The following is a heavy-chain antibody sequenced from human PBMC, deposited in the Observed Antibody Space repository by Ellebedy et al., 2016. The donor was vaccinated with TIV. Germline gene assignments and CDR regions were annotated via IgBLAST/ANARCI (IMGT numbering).Heavy chain of an antibody. CDR3: ARALTMVRGGGFDP. J-gene: IGHJ5*02. V-gene: IGHV4-31*03. CDR1: GGSISSGDYY. CDR2: IYNSGST. D-gene: IGHD3-10*01. Sequence: LRLSCTVSGGSISSGDYYWSWIRQHPRKGLEWIGYIYNSGSTYYNPSLKSRVTISIDTSKSQFSLKLGSVTAADTAVYYCARALTMVRGGGFDPWGQGTLVTVSP.